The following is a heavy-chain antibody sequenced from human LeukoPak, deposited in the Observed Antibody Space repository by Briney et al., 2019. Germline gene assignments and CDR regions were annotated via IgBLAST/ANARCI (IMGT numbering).Heavy chain of an antibody. CDR2: ICSGGNT. D-gene: IGHD4-11*01. J-gene: IGHJ4*02. CDR1: GGSVSSSYY. V-gene: IGHV4-39*01. Sequence: SETLSLTCTVSGGSVSSSYYWGWIRQPPGKGLEWIGSICSGGNTCYNPSLQSRVTISADSSKNHFFLQLTSATAADTAVYYCARHGGTRVTLVEVYYFDYWGQGTLVTVSS. CDR3: ARHGGTRVTLVEVYYFDY.